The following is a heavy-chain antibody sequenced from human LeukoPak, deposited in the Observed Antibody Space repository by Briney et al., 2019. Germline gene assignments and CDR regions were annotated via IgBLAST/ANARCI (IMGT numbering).Heavy chain of an antibody. CDR3: ARNHHSQIVGATPNFDY. Sequence: DSVKVSCKASGYTFTSYGISWVRQAPGQGLEWMGWISAYNGNTNYAQKLQGRVTMTTDTSTSTAYMELRSLRSDDTAVYYCARNHHSQIVGATPNFDYWGQGTLLTVSS. J-gene: IGHJ4*02. D-gene: IGHD1-26*01. CDR1: GYTFTSYG. CDR2: ISAYNGNT. V-gene: IGHV1-18*01.